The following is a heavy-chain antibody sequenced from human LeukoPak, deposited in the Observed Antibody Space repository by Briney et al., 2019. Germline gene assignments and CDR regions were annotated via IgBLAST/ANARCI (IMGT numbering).Heavy chain of an antibody. D-gene: IGHD1-26*01. V-gene: IGHV3-23*01. CDR2: ISGSGGST. Sequence: GGSLRLSCAASGFTFSSYAMSWVRQAPGKGLEWVSAISGSGGSTYYADSVKGRFTISRDNPKNTLYLQMNSLRAEDTAVYYCAKGAVGATNRFLSFDYWGQGTLVTVSS. J-gene: IGHJ4*02. CDR3: AKGAVGATNRFLSFDY. CDR1: GFTFSSYA.